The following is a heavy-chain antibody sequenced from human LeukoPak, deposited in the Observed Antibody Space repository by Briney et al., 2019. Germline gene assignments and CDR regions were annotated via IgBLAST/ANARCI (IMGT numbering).Heavy chain of an antibody. CDR3: ARLGQASGSYHAFDI. V-gene: IGHV1-2*02. CDR2: INPNSGGT. Sequence: ASVKVSCKASGYTFTGYYMHWVRQAPGQGLEWMGWINPNSGGTNYAQKFQGRVTMTRDTSISTAYMELSRLRSDDTAVYYCARLGQASGSYHAFDIWGKGTTVTISS. J-gene: IGHJ3*02. CDR1: GYTFTGYY. D-gene: IGHD1-26*01.